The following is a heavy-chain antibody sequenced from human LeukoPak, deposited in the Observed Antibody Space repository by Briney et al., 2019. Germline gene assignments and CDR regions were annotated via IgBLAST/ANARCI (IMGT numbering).Heavy chain of an antibody. CDR2: IYYSGIS. Sequence: PSQTLSLTCTVSGGSFNNGGYYWSWIRQHPGKGLEGIGYIYYSGISYYNPSLRSRVTISVDTSKNHFSLKLSSVTAADTAVYYCARNRDGYNSFDYWGQGTLVTVSS. V-gene: IGHV4-31*03. CDR3: ARNRDGYNSFDY. D-gene: IGHD5-24*01. J-gene: IGHJ4*02. CDR1: GGSFNNGGYY.